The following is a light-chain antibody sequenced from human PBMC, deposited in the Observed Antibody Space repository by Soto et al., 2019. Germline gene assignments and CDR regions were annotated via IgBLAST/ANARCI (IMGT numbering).Light chain of an antibody. Sequence: QSALTQPASVSGSPGQSISIPCTGTSSDIGAFNFVSWYQQHPGKAPKVLIYGVTNRPSGVDYRFSGSKSGKTASLISSGLRPEDEADYYCSSFTSASTRIFGTGTKLTVL. J-gene: IGLJ1*01. CDR3: SSFTSASTRI. CDR1: SSDIGAFNF. CDR2: GVT. V-gene: IGLV2-14*03.